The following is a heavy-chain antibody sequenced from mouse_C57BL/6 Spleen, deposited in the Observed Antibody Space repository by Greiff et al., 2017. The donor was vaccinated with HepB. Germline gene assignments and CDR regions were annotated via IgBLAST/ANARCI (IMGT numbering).Heavy chain of an antibody. Sequence: QVQLQQSGAELVRPGASVKLSCKASGYTFTDYYINWVKQRPGQGLEWIARIYPGSGNTYYNEKFKGKATLTAEKSSSTAYMQLSSLTSEDSAVYFCAREDYDVGNYFDYWGQGTTLTVSS. CDR2: IYPGSGNT. V-gene: IGHV1-76*01. D-gene: IGHD2-4*01. CDR1: GYTFTDYY. CDR3: AREDYDVGNYFDY. J-gene: IGHJ2*01.